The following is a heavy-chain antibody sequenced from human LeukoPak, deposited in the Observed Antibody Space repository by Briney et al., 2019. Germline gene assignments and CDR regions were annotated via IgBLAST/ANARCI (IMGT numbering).Heavy chain of an antibody. D-gene: IGHD1-14*01. CDR3: ARVRISGTKGDY. V-gene: IGHV4-34*01. CDR1: GGSFSGYY. CDR2: INHSGST. J-gene: IGHJ4*02. Sequence: SETLSLTCAVYGGSFSGYYWSWIRQPPGKGLEWIGEINHSGSTNYNPSLKNRGTISVGKSNNQFSLQLSSVTAADTAVYYCARVRISGTKGDYWGQGTLVTVSS.